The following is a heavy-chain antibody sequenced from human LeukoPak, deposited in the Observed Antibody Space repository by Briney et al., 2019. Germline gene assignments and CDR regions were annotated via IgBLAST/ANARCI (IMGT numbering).Heavy chain of an antibody. J-gene: IGHJ4*02. Sequence: ASVKVSCKASGYTFTGYYMHWVRQAPGQGLEWMGWISAYNGNTNYAQKLQGRVTMTTDTSTSTAYMELRSLRSDDTAVYYCARERGRRGDSSGYYPEDDYWGQGTLVTVSS. V-gene: IGHV1-18*04. CDR2: ISAYNGNT. D-gene: IGHD3-22*01. CDR1: GYTFTGYY. CDR3: ARERGRRGDSSGYYPEDDY.